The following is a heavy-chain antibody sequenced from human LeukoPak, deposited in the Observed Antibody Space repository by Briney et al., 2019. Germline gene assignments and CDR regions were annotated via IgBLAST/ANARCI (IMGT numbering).Heavy chain of an antibody. CDR2: IYSGGST. Sequence: GGSLRLSCAASGFTVSSNYMSWVRQAPGKGLEWVSVIYSGGSTYYADSVKGRFTISRDNSKNTLYLQMNSLRAEDTAVYYCAREEAAAGYMDVWGKGTTVTISS. D-gene: IGHD6-13*01. J-gene: IGHJ6*03. CDR1: GFTVSSNY. V-gene: IGHV3-53*01. CDR3: AREEAAAGYMDV.